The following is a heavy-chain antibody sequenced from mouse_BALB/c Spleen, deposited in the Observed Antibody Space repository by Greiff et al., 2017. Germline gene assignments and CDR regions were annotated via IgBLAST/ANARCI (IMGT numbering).Heavy chain of an antibody. CDR2: IDPANGNT. D-gene: IGHD1-1*01. CDR1: GFNIKDTY. Sequence: EVQRVESGAELVKPGASVKLSCTASGFNIKDTYMHWVKQRPEQGLEWIGRIDPANGNTKYDPKFQGKATITADTSSNTAYLQLSSLTSEDTAVYYCAKYYGSSLWYFDVWGAGTTVTVSS. CDR3: AKYYGSSLWYFDV. J-gene: IGHJ1*01. V-gene: IGHV14-3*02.